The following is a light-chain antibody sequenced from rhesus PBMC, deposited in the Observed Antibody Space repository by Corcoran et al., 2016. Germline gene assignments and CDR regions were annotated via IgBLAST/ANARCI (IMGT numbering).Light chain of an antibody. Sequence: ETVMMQSPATLSLSPGERATLSCRASQSVGNTLAWYQQKPGQAPRLISYYASSRATGIPDRFSGSGSGTEFTLTISSLDPADFGVYYCQKYHAWPHSFGQGTKVEIK. V-gene: IGKV3-42*03. CDR2: YAS. CDR3: QKYHAWPHS. J-gene: IGKJ2*01. CDR1: QSVGNT.